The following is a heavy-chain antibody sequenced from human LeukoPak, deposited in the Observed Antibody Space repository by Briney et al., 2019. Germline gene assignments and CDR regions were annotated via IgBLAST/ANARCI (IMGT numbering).Heavy chain of an antibody. CDR1: GFTFSSHW. J-gene: IGHJ4*02. D-gene: IGHD2-15*01. V-gene: IGHV3-7*01. CDR2: IKQDGSEK. Sequence: PGGSLRLSCAASGFTFSSHWMSWVRQAPGKGLEWVANIKQDGSEKYYVDSVKGRFTISRDNAKNSLYLQMNSLRAEDTAVYYCARDIVVVVAATNHFDYWGQGTLVTVSS. CDR3: ARDIVVVVAATNHFDY.